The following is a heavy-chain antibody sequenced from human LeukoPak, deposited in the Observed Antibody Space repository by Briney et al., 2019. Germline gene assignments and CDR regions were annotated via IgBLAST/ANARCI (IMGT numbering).Heavy chain of an antibody. CDR1: GFAFSSYA. D-gene: IGHD6-25*01. J-gene: IGHJ3*01. Sequence: GGSLRLSCAASGFAFSSYAMSWVRQTPGKGLEWASGIGGSGGTTYFADSVRGRFTISRENSKNTLYLQMDSLRVEDTAVYYCVRDTAAAVVVAPDAFDVWGQGTMVTVSS. CDR2: IGGSGGTT. CDR3: VRDTAAAVVVAPDAFDV. V-gene: IGHV3-23*01.